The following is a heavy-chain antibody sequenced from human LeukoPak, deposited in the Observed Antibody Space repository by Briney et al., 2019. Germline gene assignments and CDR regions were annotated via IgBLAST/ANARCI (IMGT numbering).Heavy chain of an antibody. CDR3: PRQIASAGTAGFDF. D-gene: IGHD6-13*01. J-gene: IGHJ4*02. V-gene: IGHV4-4*07. Sequence: PSETLSRTCTVSGGSISSYYWSWIRQPAGKGLEWIGRIYSTGSTNYNPSLKSRVTMSVDTSKNQFSLRLRSVTAADTAVYYCPRQIASAGTAGFDFWGQGALVTVSS. CDR1: GGSISSYY. CDR2: IYSTGST.